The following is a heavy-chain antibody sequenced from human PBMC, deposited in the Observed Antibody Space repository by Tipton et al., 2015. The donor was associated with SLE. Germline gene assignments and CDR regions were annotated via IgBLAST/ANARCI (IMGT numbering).Heavy chain of an antibody. J-gene: IGHJ4*02. CDR2: VSYDGSHK. V-gene: IGHV3-30*04. CDR1: GFTFSSYA. D-gene: IGHD1-26*01. Sequence: SLRLSCAASGFTFSSYAMHWVRQAPGKGLEWVSVVSYDGSHKYYADSVKGRFTISRDNAKNSLYLQMDSLRTDDTALYYCAKDRYSGSFYYFDDWGQGTLVTVSS. CDR3: AKDRYSGSFYYFDD.